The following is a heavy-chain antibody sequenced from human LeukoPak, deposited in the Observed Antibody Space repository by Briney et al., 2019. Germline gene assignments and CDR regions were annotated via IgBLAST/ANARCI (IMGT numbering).Heavy chain of an antibody. CDR1: GGSISSYY. J-gene: IGHJ4*02. D-gene: IGHD1-1*01. V-gene: IGHV4-59*01. CDR3: ARDLRNGPEQYSFDY. CDR2: IYYSGST. Sequence: SETLSLTCAVSGGSISSYYWSWIRQPPGKGLEWIGDIYYSGSTNYNPSLKSRVTISVDTSKNQFSLKLSSVTAADTAVYYCARDLRNGPEQYSFDYWGQGTLVTVSS.